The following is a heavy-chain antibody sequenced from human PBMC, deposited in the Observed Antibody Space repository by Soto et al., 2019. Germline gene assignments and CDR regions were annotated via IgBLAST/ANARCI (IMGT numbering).Heavy chain of an antibody. CDR1: GFTFSSYS. V-gene: IGHV3-21*01. CDR2: ISSSSSYI. D-gene: IGHD3-3*01. Sequence: PGGSLRLSCAASGFTFSSYSMNWVRQAPGKGLEWVSSISSSSSYIYYADSVKGRFTISRDNAKNSLYLQMNSLRAEDTAVYYCARATYYDFWSGYYGPVGDMDVWGQGTTVTVSS. CDR3: ARATYYDFWSGYYGPVGDMDV. J-gene: IGHJ6*02.